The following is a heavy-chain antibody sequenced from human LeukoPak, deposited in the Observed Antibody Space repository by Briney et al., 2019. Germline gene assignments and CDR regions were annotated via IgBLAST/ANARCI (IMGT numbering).Heavy chain of an antibody. D-gene: IGHD5-12*01. V-gene: IGHV3-64*01. Sequence: GGSLRLSCAASGFTFSSYAMHWVRQAPGKGLDYVSAISSNGGSTYYANSVKGRFTISRDNSKNTLYLQMGSLRAEDMAVYYCARVGGYDYYFDYWGQGTLVTVSS. CDR1: GFTFSSYA. CDR2: ISSNGGST. CDR3: ARVGGYDYYFDY. J-gene: IGHJ4*02.